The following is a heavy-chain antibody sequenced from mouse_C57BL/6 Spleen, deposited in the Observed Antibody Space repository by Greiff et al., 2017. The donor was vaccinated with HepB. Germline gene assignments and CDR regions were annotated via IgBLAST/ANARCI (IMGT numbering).Heavy chain of an antibody. CDR1: GYAFTNYL. J-gene: IGHJ2*01. CDR2: INPGSGGT. CDR3: ARTLLRRGFDY. D-gene: IGHD2-12*01. V-gene: IGHV1-54*01. Sequence: QVQLKQSGAELVRPGTSVKVSCKASGYAFTNYLIEWVKQRPGQGLEWIGVINPGSGGTNYNEKFKGKATLTADKSSSTAYMQLSSLTSEDSAVYFCARTLLRRGFDYWGQGTTLTVSS.